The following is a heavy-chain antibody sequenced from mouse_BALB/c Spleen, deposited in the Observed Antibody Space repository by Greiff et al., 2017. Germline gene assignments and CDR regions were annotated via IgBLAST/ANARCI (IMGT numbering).Heavy chain of an antibody. J-gene: IGHJ4*01. CDR2: IWWDDVK. D-gene: IGHD2-1*01. V-gene: IGHV8-8*01. CDR3: ARMIGNYGNYYAMDY. Sequence: QVTLKVSGPGILQPSQTLSLTCSFSGFSLSTSGMGVGWLRPPSGQGLEWLAHIWWDDVKRYNPALKSRLTISKDTSSSQVFLKIASVDTADTATYYCARMIGNYGNYYAMDYWGQGTSVTVSS. CDR1: GFSLSTSGMG.